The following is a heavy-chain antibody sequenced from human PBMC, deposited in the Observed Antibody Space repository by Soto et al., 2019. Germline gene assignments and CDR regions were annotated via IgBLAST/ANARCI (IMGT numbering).Heavy chain of an antibody. CDR1: GFTFSSYA. V-gene: IGHV3-23*01. CDR2: ISGSGGST. J-gene: IGHJ4*02. D-gene: IGHD3-22*01. Sequence: GGSLRLSCAASGFTFSSYAMSWVRQAPGKGLEWVSAISGSGGSTYYADSVKGRFTISRDNSKNTLYLQMNSLRAEDTAVYYCAKAVLGYYDNSPLNYWGQGTLVTVSS. CDR3: AKAVLGYYDNSPLNY.